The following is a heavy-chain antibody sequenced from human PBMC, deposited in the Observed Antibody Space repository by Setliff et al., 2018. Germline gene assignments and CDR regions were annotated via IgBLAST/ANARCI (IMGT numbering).Heavy chain of an antibody. Sequence: WSLRLSCAASGFTFSRYWMSWVRQAPGKGLEWVANIKQDGSEKYYVDSVKGRFTISRDNAKNSLYLQMNSLRAEDTAVYYCARDHAYGSRFYYYYYGMDVWGQGTTVTVSS. CDR1: GFTFSRYW. CDR3: ARDHAYGSRFYYYYYGMDV. D-gene: IGHD3-10*01. V-gene: IGHV3-7*01. J-gene: IGHJ6*02. CDR2: IKQDGSEK.